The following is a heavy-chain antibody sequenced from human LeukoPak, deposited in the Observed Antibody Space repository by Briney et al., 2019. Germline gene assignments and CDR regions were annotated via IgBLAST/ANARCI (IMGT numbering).Heavy chain of an antibody. Sequence: SETLSLTCTVSGASIRSSSYYRGWIRQPPGRGLEWIGSIFYSGSTYYNPSIKSRVTISVDTSKNQFSLKLRSVTAADTAVYYCASTLTYYYVSGSYYIDCWGQGTLVTVSS. CDR2: IFYSGST. D-gene: IGHD3-10*01. CDR1: GASIRSSSYY. V-gene: IGHV4-39*01. J-gene: IGHJ4*02. CDR3: ASTLTYYYVSGSYYIDC.